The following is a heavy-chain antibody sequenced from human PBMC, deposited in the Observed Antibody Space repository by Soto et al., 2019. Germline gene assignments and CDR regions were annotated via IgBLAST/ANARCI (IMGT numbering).Heavy chain of an antibody. Sequence: SVKVSCKASGGTFSSYAISWVRQAPGQGLEWMGGIIPIFGTANYAQKFQGRVTITADESTSTAYMELSSLRSEDTAVYYCARTAIEYYDILTGYFSWGQGTLVTVSS. CDR2: IIPIFGTA. CDR1: GGTFSSYA. V-gene: IGHV1-69*13. J-gene: IGHJ5*02. CDR3: ARTAIEYYDILTGYFS. D-gene: IGHD3-9*01.